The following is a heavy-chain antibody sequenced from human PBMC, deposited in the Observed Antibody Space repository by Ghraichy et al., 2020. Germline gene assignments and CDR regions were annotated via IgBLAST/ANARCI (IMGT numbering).Heavy chain of an antibody. CDR2: IYYSGST. Sequence: SETLSLTCTVSGGSISSYYWSWIRQPPGKGLEWIGYIYYSGSTNYNPSLKSRVTISVDTSKNQFSLKLSSVTAADTAVYYCARVREDPAMVSFFPYYYYMDVWGKGTTVTVSS. CDR3: ARVREDPAMVSFFPYYYYMDV. J-gene: IGHJ6*03. V-gene: IGHV4-59*01. D-gene: IGHD5-18*01. CDR1: GGSISSYY.